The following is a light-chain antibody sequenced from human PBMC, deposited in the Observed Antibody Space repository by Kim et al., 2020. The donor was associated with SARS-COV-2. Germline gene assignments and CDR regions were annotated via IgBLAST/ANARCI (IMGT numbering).Light chain of an antibody. V-gene: IGLV6-57*04. Sequence: NFMLTQPHSVSESPGKTVTISCTRSSGSIGSNYVQWYQQRPGSAPTTVIFEDDQRPSGVPDRFSRSIDSSSNSASLTISGLKTEDEADYYCQSYDSSNVVFGGGTKVTVL. J-gene: IGLJ2*01. CDR1: SGSIGSNY. CDR3: QSYDSSNVV. CDR2: EDD.